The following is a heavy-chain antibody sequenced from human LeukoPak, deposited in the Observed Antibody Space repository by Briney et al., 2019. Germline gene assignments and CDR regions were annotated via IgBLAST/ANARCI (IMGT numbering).Heavy chain of an antibody. CDR2: IYSGGST. CDR3: TTVAASGPLDY. D-gene: IGHD3-3*01. CDR1: GIIVSNNY. V-gene: IGHV3-66*01. J-gene: IGHJ4*02. Sequence: PGGSLRLSCAASGIIVSNNYMSWVRQAPGRGLEWVSVIYSGGSTYYADSVKGRFTISRDDSKNTLYLQMNSLKIEDTAVYYCTTVAASGPLDYWGQGTLVIVSS.